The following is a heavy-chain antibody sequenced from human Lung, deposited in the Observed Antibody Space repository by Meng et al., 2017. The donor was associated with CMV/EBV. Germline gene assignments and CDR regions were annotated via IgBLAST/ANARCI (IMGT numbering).Heavy chain of an antibody. CDR1: GFIFSTYE. CDR2: ITNSGGTT. D-gene: IGHD6-19*01. J-gene: IGHJ4*02. CDR3: AKEGWLTEY. V-gene: IGHV3-23*01. Sequence: EVQLLEFGGGLVQPGGSLRLSCAASGFIFSTYEMIWVRQAPGTGLEWVSGITNSGGTTYYADSVKGRFIISRDNSKNTLYLQMNSLRAEDTAVYYCAKEGWLTEYWGQGTLVTVSS.